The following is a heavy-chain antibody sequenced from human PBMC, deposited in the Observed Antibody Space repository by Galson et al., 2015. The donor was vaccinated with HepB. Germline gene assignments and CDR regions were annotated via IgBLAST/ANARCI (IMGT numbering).Heavy chain of an antibody. D-gene: IGHD2-15*01. Sequence: SVKVSCKASGGTFNRDSVNWVRQAPGQGLEWMARITPVLSLTHYAQKFEGRVTVTADKATATAYMELTSLRLEDTAVYYCARESGYCSGEKCYSDEYWAQGTLVTVSS. CDR3: ARESGYCSGEKCYSDEY. V-gene: IGHV1-69*04. CDR1: GGTFNRDS. J-gene: IGHJ4*02. CDR2: ITPVLSLT.